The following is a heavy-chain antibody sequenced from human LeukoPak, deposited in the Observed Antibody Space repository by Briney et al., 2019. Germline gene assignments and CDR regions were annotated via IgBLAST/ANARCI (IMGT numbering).Heavy chain of an antibody. CDR3: ATYCSSTSCYEAYYYYHMDV. D-gene: IGHD2-2*01. J-gene: IGHJ6*03. V-gene: IGHV3-66*02. CDR1: GFTVSSNY. Sequence: GGSLRLSCAASGFTVSSNYMSWVRQAPGKGLEWVSVIYSDGSTYYADSVKGRFTTSRDNSKNTLYLQMNSLRAEDTAVYYCATYCSSTSCYEAYYYYHMDVWGKGTTVTVSS. CDR2: IYSDGST.